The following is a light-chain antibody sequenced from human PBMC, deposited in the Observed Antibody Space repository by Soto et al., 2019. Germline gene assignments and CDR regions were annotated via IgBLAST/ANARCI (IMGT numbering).Light chain of an antibody. Sequence: EIVLTQSPATLSLSPGERATLSCRASQSVGNYLAWYQQKPGQAPRLLIFGASYRATGIPARFSGSGSGTDFTLTISSLEPEDFALYYCQHRSNWPRFTFGQGTNLEI. CDR2: GAS. CDR1: QSVGNY. J-gene: IGKJ2*01. CDR3: QHRSNWPRFT. V-gene: IGKV3-11*01.